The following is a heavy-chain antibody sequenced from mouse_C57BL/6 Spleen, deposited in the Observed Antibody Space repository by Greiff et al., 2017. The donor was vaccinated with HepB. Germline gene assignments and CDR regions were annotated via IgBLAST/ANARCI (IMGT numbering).Heavy chain of an antibody. CDR1: GYTFTSYG. CDR3: AREGDYYGSSPAWFAY. V-gene: IGHV1-81*01. CDR2: IYPRSGNT. Sequence: LVESGAELARPGASVKLSCKASGYTFTSYGISWVKQRTGQGLEWIGEIYPRSGNTYYNEKFKGKATLTADKSSSTAYMELRSLTSEDSAVYFCAREGDYYGSSPAWFAYWGQGTLVTVSA. D-gene: IGHD1-1*01. J-gene: IGHJ3*01.